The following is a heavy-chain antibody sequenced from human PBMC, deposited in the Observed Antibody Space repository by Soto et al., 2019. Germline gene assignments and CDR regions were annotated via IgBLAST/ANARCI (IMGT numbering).Heavy chain of an antibody. V-gene: IGHV4-38-2*01. J-gene: IGHJ5*02. D-gene: IGHD3-10*01. Sequence: LSLTCAVSGYSISSGYYWGWIRQPPGKGLEWIGSIYHSGSTYYNPSLKSRVTISVDTSKNQFSLKLSSVTAADTAVYYCARSTMVRGVIHWFDPWGQGTLVTSPQ. CDR1: GYSISSGYY. CDR3: ARSTMVRGVIHWFDP. CDR2: IYHSGST.